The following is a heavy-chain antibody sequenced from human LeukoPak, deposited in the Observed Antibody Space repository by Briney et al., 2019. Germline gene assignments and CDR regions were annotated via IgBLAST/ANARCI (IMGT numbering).Heavy chain of an antibody. CDR1: GYSFTSYW. Sequence: GESLKISCKGSGYSFTSYWIGWVRQMPGKGLEWMGIIYPGDSDTRFSPSFQGQVTISADKSISTAYLQWRSLKASDTAMYYCARLMGYCDSSSCYGYMDVWGKGTTVTVS. J-gene: IGHJ6*03. V-gene: IGHV5-51*01. CDR3: ARLMGYCDSSSCYGYMDV. D-gene: IGHD2-2*01. CDR2: IYPGDSDT.